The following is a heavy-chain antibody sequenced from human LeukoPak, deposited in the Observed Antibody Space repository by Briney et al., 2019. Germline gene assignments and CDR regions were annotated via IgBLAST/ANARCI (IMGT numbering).Heavy chain of an antibody. CDR2: IYYSGST. V-gene: IGHV4-59*01. Sequence: SETLSLTCTVSGGSISSYYWSWIRQPPGKGLEWIGYIYYSGSTNYNPSLKSRVTISVDTSKNQFSLKLSSVTAADTAVYYCARDGSGWYYFDYWGQGTLVTVSS. CDR1: GGSISSYY. J-gene: IGHJ4*02. D-gene: IGHD6-19*01. CDR3: ARDGSGWYYFDY.